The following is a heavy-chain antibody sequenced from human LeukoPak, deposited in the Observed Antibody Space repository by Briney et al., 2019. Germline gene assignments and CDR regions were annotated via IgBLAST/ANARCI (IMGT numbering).Heavy chain of an antibody. Sequence: SETLSLTCTVSGGSISSSSYYWGWIRQPPGKGPEWIGSIYYSGSTYYNPSLKSRVTISVDTSKNQFSLKLSSVTAADTAVYYCARHHDSSSWYNWFDPWGQGTLVTVSS. CDR2: IYYSGST. V-gene: IGHV4-39*01. CDR1: GGSISSSSYY. D-gene: IGHD6-13*01. CDR3: ARHHDSSSWYNWFDP. J-gene: IGHJ5*02.